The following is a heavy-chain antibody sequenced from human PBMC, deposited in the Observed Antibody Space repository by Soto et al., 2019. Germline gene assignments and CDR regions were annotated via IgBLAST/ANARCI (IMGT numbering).Heavy chain of an antibody. D-gene: IGHD3-10*01. Sequence: GGSLRLSCVASGFTFSSSAMTWVRQAPGRGLEWVSVISDSGGRTYYIDSVKGRFSISRDNSKNTLYLQMNSLRDDDTAVYYCAKQTWFGKLLSIDPWGQGTLVTVSS. V-gene: IGHV3-23*01. J-gene: IGHJ5*02. CDR1: GFTFSSSA. CDR2: ISDSGGRT. CDR3: AKQTWFGKLLSIDP.